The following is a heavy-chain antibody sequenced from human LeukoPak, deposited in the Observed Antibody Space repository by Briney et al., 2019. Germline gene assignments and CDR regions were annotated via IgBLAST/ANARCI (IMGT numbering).Heavy chain of an antibody. V-gene: IGHV3-20*04. CDR2: INWNGGST. Sequence: GGSLRLSCAVSGFTFNDYGMSWVRQAPGKGLEWVSGINWNGGSTGYADSVKGRFTISRDNAKESVYLKMNSLRGEDTALYYCARDYCGGDCYPFDYWGQGTLVTVSS. CDR3: ARDYCGGDCYPFDY. CDR1: GFTFNDYG. D-gene: IGHD2-21*02. J-gene: IGHJ4*02.